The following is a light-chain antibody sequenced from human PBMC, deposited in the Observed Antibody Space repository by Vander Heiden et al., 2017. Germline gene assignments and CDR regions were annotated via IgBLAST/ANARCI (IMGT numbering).Light chain of an antibody. Sequence: AIRMTQSPSSFSASTGDRVTLTSRASQGISSYLAWYQQKPGKAPKLLIYAASTLQSGVPSRCSGSGSGTDFTLTISCLQSEDFATYYCQQYYSYPRALTFGGGTKVEIK. CDR2: AAS. CDR3: QQYYSYPRALT. CDR1: QGISSY. J-gene: IGKJ4*01. V-gene: IGKV1-8*01.